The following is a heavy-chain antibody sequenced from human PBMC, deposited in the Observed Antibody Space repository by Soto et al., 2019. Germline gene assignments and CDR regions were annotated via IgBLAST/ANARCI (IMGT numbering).Heavy chain of an antibody. CDR1: GFTFSSYA. D-gene: IGHD1-7*01. J-gene: IGHJ6*03. Sequence: GGSLRLSCAASGFTFSSYAMSWVRQAPGKGLEWVSAISGSGGSTYYADSVKGRFTISRDNSKNTLYLQMNSLRAEDTAVYYCAKGYGTSYYYYYYMDVWGKGTTVTVSS. CDR2: ISGSGGST. V-gene: IGHV3-23*01. CDR3: AKGYGTSYYYYYYMDV.